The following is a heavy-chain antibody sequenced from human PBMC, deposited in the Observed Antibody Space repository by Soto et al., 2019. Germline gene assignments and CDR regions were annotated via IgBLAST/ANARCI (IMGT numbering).Heavy chain of an antibody. CDR1: GFRFRSYY. V-gene: IGHV3-7*01. CDR2: IKQDGSER. J-gene: IGHJ3*02. CDR3: VRYGYSAGFDI. D-gene: IGHD4-17*01. Sequence: EVQLVESGGGLVQPGGSLRLSCAASGFRFRSYYMSWVRQPPGQGLEWVANIKQDGSERYYLDSVKGRFTISRDNAKNSLYLQMNRLRAEYTAVYYCVRYGYSAGFDILGQGTMVTVSS.